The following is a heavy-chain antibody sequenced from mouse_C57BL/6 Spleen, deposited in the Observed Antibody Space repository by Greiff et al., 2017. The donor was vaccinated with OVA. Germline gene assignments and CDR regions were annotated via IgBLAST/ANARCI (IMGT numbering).Heavy chain of an antibody. CDR1: GYAFSSYW. V-gene: IGHV1-80*01. Sequence: QVQLKQSGAELVKPGASVKISCKASGYAFSSYWMNWVKQRPGKGLEWIGQIYPGDGDTNYNGKFKGKATLTADKSSSTAYMQLSSLTSEDSAVYFCAREVVDTYFDVWGTGTTVTVSS. CDR2: IYPGDGDT. CDR3: AREVVDTYFDV. J-gene: IGHJ1*03. D-gene: IGHD1-1*01.